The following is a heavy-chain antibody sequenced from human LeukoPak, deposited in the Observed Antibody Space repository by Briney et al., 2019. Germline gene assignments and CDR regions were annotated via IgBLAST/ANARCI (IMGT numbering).Heavy chain of an antibody. J-gene: IGHJ4*02. CDR3: ARRRFGSSFRDY. CDR2: IFFSGST. V-gene: IGHV4-39*01. CDR1: GGSISSSSYY. Sequence: PSETLSLTCTVPGGSISSSSYYWGWIRQPPGKGLEWIGNIFFSGSTSYNPSLNSRVTISVDTSKNQFSLKLSSATAADTAVYYCARRRFGSSFRDYWGQGTLVTVSS. D-gene: IGHD6-6*01.